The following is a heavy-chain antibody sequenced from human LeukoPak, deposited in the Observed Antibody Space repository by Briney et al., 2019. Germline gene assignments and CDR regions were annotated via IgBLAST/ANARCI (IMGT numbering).Heavy chain of an antibody. J-gene: IGHJ6*03. Sequence: HSGGSLRLSCAASGFTFSSYAMSWVRQAPGKGLEWVSAISGSGGSTYYADSVKGRFTISRDNSKNTLYLQMNSLRAEDTAVYYCAKSGGRRNYTVYYYYYMDVWGKGTTVTVSS. CDR2: ISGSGGST. CDR1: GFTFSSYA. D-gene: IGHD4-11*01. CDR3: AKSGGRRNYTVYYYYYMDV. V-gene: IGHV3-23*01.